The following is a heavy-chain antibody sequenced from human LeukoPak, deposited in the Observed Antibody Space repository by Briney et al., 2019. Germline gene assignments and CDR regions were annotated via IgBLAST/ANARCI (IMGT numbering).Heavy chain of an antibody. CDR3: ARYSSGWPYYFDY. CDR2: IYHSGST. V-gene: IGHV4-38-2*02. CDR1: GYSISSGHY. D-gene: IGHD6-19*01. J-gene: IGHJ4*02. Sequence: SEALSLTCSVSGYSISSGHYWGWIRQPPGKRLEWIGSIYHSGSTFYNPSFKSRVTISVDTSKNQFSLKLSSVTAADTAVYYCARYSSGWPYYFDYWGQGTLVTVSS.